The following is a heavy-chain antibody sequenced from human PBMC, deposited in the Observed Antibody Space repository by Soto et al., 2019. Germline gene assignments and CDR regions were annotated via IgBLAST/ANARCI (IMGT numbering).Heavy chain of an antibody. CDR2: ISTYNGNT. Sequence: QVQLVQSGAEVKKPGASVKVSCKASGYTFTSYGISWVRQAPGQGLEWMGWISTYNGNTKFAQKLQGRVTMTTDTSASTSDMELRSLRADDAAVFFCAREMVRGVGSDYWGQGTLVTVSS. J-gene: IGHJ4*02. CDR3: AREMVRGVGSDY. V-gene: IGHV1-18*01. D-gene: IGHD3-10*01. CDR1: GYTFTSYG.